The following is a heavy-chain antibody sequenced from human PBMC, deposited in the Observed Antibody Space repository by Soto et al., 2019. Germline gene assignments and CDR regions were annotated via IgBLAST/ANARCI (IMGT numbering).Heavy chain of an antibody. CDR3: ARGMRYSSGWAPFDY. V-gene: IGHV3-23*01. CDR2: ISDGVDRA. Sequence: GGSLRLSCAASGFNFATYSMSWVRQAPGKGLEWVAGISDGVDRAYYGDSVKGRFTISRDTSKNMLYLHMNSQKASDTAMYYCARGMRYSSGWAPFDYWGQGALVTVSS. J-gene: IGHJ4*02. CDR1: GFNFATYS. D-gene: IGHD6-19*01.